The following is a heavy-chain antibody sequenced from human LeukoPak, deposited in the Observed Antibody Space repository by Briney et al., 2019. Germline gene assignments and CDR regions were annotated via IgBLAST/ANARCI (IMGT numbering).Heavy chain of an antibody. CDR1: GYTFTSYG. J-gene: IGHJ6*03. V-gene: IGHV1-18*01. CDR3: ARAIFGVVIIPYYYYMDV. Sequence: ASVKVSCKASGYTFTSYGISWVRQAPGQGLEWMGWISAYNGNTNYAQKFQGRVTMTTDTSTGTACMELRSLRSDDTAVYYCARAIFGVVIIPYYYYMDVWGKGTTVTVSS. D-gene: IGHD3-3*01. CDR2: ISAYNGNT.